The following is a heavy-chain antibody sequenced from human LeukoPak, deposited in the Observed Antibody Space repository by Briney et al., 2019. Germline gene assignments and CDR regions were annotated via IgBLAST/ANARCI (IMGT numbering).Heavy chain of an antibody. CDR1: GYSFTSYW. V-gene: IGHV5-10-1*01. CDR3: ARHVEMATTYLIYNWFDS. CDR2: IDPSDSYT. Sequence: GESLKISCKGSGYSFTSYWISWVRQMPGKGLEWMGRIDPSDSYTNYSPSFQGHVTISADKSISTAYLQWSSLKASDTAMYYCARHVEMATTYLIYNWFDSWGQGTLVTVSS. J-gene: IGHJ5*01. D-gene: IGHD5-24*01.